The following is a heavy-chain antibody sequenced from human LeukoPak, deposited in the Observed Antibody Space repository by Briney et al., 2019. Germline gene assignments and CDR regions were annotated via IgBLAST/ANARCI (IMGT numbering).Heavy chain of an antibody. Sequence: SETLSLTCTVSGGSISSSSYYWGWIRQPPGKGLEWIGSIYYSGSTYYNPSLKSRVTISVDTSKNQFSLKLSSVTAADTAVYYCARAGPRIAAATMDVWGKGTTVTVSS. CDR1: GGSISSSSYY. J-gene: IGHJ6*03. D-gene: IGHD6-13*01. CDR2: IYYSGST. CDR3: ARAGPRIAAATMDV. V-gene: IGHV4-39*07.